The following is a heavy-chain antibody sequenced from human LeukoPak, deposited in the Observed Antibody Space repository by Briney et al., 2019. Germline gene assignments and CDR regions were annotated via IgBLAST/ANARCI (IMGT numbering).Heavy chain of an antibody. CDR1: GGTFNSYT. Sequence: GASVKVSCKASGGTFNSYTINWVRQAPGQGLEWMGRIIPILGIANYAQKFQGRVTITADKSTSTAYMELSSLRSEDTAVYYCARSPHLDYWGQGTLVTVSS. CDR2: IIPILGIA. J-gene: IGHJ4*02. V-gene: IGHV1-69*02. CDR3: ARSPHLDY.